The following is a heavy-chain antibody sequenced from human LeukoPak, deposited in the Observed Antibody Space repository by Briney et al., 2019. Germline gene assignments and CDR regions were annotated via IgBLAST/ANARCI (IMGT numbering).Heavy chain of an antibody. V-gene: IGHV2-5*01. CDR2: IYWNDDK. CDR1: GFSLSTSGVG. Sequence: ESGPTLVKPTQTLTLTCTFSGFSLSTSGVGVGWIRQPPEKALEWLALIYWNDDKRYSPSLKSRLTITKDTSKNQVVLTMTNMDPVDTATYYCAHTTLNYDILTGYYMEAFDIWGQGTMVTVSS. J-gene: IGHJ3*02. CDR3: AHTTLNYDILTGYYMEAFDI. D-gene: IGHD3-9*01.